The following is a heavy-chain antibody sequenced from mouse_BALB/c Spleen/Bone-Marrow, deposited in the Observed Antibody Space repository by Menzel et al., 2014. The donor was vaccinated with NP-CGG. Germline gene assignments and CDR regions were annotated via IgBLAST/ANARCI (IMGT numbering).Heavy chain of an antibody. V-gene: IGHV1S22*01. Sequence: LQQSGSELVRPGASVKLSCKASGYTFTGYWMHWVKQRPGQGLEWIGNIYPGSGSTDYDEKFKSKATLTVDTSSSTAYMQLSSLTSEDSAVYYCTSYGAWFAYWGQGTLVTVSA. CDR3: TSYGAWFAY. CDR1: GYTFTGYW. D-gene: IGHD1-1*01. CDR2: IYPGSGST. J-gene: IGHJ3*01.